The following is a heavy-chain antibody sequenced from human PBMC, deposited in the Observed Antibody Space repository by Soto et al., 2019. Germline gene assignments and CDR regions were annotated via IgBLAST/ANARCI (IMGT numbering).Heavy chain of an antibody. D-gene: IGHD3-10*02. Sequence: SETLSLTCTVWGGSVSIGDSYLSWIRQPPGKGLEWLGYMYDSGKTYYNPSLETRLTMSVDTSKNQLSLRLRSVTVADAAVYYCAGREESVLGLAFDYWGQGVLVTVSS. CDR2: MYDSGKT. CDR1: GGSVSIGDSY. V-gene: IGHV4-30-4*01. CDR3: AGREESVLGLAFDY. J-gene: IGHJ4*02.